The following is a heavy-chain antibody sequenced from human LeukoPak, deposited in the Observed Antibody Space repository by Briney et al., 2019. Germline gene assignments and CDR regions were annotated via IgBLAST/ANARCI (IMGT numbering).Heavy chain of an antibody. J-gene: IGHJ4*02. V-gene: IGHV3-7*01. D-gene: IGHD2-15*01. CDR2: INPAGSET. CDR1: GFSFSAYW. Sequence: GGSLRLSCAASGFSFSAYWMTWVRQAPGTGLEWVANINPAGSETYYVDPVKGRFGISRDNAKNLVYLQMNSLRAEDTAVYHCARFGYVAAVDVWGQGTPVTVSS. CDR3: ARFGYVAAVDV.